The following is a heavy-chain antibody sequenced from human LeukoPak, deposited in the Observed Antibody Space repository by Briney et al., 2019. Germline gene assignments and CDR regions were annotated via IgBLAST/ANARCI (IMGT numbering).Heavy chain of an antibody. CDR3: AKDGKRYDPRN. Sequence: PSGGSLRLSCAASGFTFSNYAMTWVRQAPGKGLEWVSAISGGGGYTSTYYADSVKGRFTISRDNSKNTLYLQMNSLRAEDTAVYYCAKDGKRYDPRNWGQGTLVTVSS. D-gene: IGHD2-2*01. V-gene: IGHV3-23*01. J-gene: IGHJ4*02. CDR2: ISGGGGYTST. CDR1: GFTFSNYA.